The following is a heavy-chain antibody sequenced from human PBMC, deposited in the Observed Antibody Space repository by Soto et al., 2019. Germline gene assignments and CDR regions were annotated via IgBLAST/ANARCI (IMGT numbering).Heavy chain of an antibody. CDR3: AREGGYVDY. J-gene: IGHJ4*02. D-gene: IGHD1-1*01. CDR1: GGPIRSSSHY. CDR2: IDESGDS. Sequence: SETLSLTCTVSGGPIRSSSHYWGWIRQSPGTGLEWIGSIDESGDSYYNPSLKSRVTIFVDTSKNQFSLKLISVTGADSAIYYCAREGGYVDYWGQGTLVTVSS. V-gene: IGHV4-39*02.